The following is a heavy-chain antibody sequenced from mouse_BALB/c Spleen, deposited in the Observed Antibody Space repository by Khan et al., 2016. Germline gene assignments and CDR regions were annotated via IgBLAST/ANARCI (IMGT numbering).Heavy chain of an antibody. J-gene: IGHJ4*01. V-gene: IGHV3-8*02. CDR2: ISYSGST. Sequence: EVQLQESGPSLVKPSQTLSLTCSVTGDSINSNYWNWIRKFPGNKLEYMGYISYSGSTYYNPSLKSRISITRDTSKNQSYLQLNFVTTEDTATYYCARYGRDAMDYWGQGTSVTVSS. CDR3: ARYGRDAMDY. CDR1: GDSINSNY. D-gene: IGHD1-1*01.